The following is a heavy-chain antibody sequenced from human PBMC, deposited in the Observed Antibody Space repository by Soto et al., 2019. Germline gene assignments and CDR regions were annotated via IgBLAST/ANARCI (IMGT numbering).Heavy chain of an antibody. CDR2: IISYNGNT. CDR3: ARSHDDSVGYFDY. J-gene: IGHJ4*02. V-gene: IGHV1-18*01. CDR1: GYTFTSYD. Sequence: ASVKVSCKASGYTFTSYDISWVRQAPGQGLEWMGWIISYNGNTNYAQKFQGRVTMTTDSSTSTAYMELRSLRSDDTAVYYRARSHDDSVGYFDYWGQGTLVTVSS. D-gene: IGHD2-21*02.